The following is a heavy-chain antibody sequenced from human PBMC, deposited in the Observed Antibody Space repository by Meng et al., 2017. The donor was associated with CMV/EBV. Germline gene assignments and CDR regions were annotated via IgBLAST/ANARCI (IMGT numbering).Heavy chain of an antibody. V-gene: IGHV3-30-3*01. CDR2: ISYDGSNK. Sequence: QVQLVGLGGGVVPPGRSLRLSCAASGFTFSSYAMHGVRQAQGKGLEWVAVISYDGSNKYCADSVKGRFTISRDNSKNTLYLQMNSLRAEDTAVYYCAPGWFDPWGQGTLVTVSS. CDR1: GFTFSSYA. CDR3: APGWFDP. J-gene: IGHJ5*02.